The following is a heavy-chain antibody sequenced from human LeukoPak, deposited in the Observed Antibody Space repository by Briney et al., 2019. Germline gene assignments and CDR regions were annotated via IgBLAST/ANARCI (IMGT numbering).Heavy chain of an antibody. CDR2: IYPGDSDT. Sequence: GESLQISFKGSGYRFTSYWIGWVRPMPGKGLEWMGIIYPGDSDTRYSPSSQGQVTISADKSISTAYLQWSSLKASDTAMYYCARLRGYSGYKSGLYDYWGQGTLVTVSS. CDR3: ARLRGYSGYKSGLYDY. V-gene: IGHV5-51*01. CDR1: GYRFTSYW. D-gene: IGHD5-12*01. J-gene: IGHJ4*02.